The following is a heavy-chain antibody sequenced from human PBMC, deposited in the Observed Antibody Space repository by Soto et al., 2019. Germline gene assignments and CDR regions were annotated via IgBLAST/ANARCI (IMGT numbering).Heavy chain of an antibody. CDR2: IYFSGGT. Sequence: SETLSLTCTVSGGSISSYYWSWIRQPPGKGLEWIGYIYFSGGTNYNPSLKSRVTISVDTSKNQFSLKLSSVTAADTAVYYCARRYSSSSDYWGQGTLVTVSS. CDR1: GGSISSYY. CDR3: ARRYSSSSDY. D-gene: IGHD6-13*01. J-gene: IGHJ4*02. V-gene: IGHV4-59*08.